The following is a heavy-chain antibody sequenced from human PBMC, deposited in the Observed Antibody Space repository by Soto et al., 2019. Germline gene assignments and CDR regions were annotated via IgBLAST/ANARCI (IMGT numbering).Heavy chain of an antibody. CDR2: INPSGGST. V-gene: IGHV1-46*03. CDR3: ARDGLRIAARRRGNWFDP. Sequence: GSVKVSCKASGYTFTSYYMHWVRQAPGQGLEWMGIINPSGGSTSYAQKFQGRVTMTRDTSTSTVYMELSSLRSEDTAVYYCARDGLRIAARRRGNWFDPWGQGTLVTVSS. J-gene: IGHJ5*02. CDR1: GYTFTSYY. D-gene: IGHD6-6*01.